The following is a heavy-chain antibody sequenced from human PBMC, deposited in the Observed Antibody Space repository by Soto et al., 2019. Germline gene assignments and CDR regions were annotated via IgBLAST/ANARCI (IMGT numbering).Heavy chain of an antibody. J-gene: IGHJ4*02. V-gene: IGHV4-59*08. CDR2: TDYSGNT. CDR3: ARAVGDPLYYLDY. CDR1: SDSISSYY. D-gene: IGHD6-19*01. Sequence: QVQLQESGPGLVRPSETLSLTCTVSSDSISSYYWIWIRQSPGKGLEWIGYTDYSGNTNYNPSRKGRFTISGDTSKNQFSRRLSSVTAADTAVYYCARAVGDPLYYLDYWGQGTLVTVSS.